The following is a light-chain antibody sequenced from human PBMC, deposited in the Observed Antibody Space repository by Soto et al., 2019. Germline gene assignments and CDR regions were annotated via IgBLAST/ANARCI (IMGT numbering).Light chain of an antibody. CDR3: QQYGSSPRYT. CDR1: QSVSSN. Sequence: EIVMTQSPATLSVSPGGRATLSCRASQSVSSNLAWYQQKPGQAPRLLIYGASTRATGFPARFSGSGSGTEFTLTISSLQSEDFAVYYCQQYGSSPRYTFGQGTKLEIK. CDR2: GAS. J-gene: IGKJ2*01. V-gene: IGKV3-15*01.